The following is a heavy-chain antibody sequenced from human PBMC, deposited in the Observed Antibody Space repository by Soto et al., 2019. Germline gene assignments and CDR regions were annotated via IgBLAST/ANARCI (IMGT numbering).Heavy chain of an antibody. J-gene: IGHJ5*01. CDR1: GFTFNIYS. Sequence: PGGSLRLSCAASGFTFNIYSMTWVRQAPGKGLEWVSSIKSGGVFVFYADSVKGRFTISRDNANNSLSLQMNSLRAEDTAVYYCLRSGLSEGEWFEYWGNGSLVTVSS. D-gene: IGHD3-16*01. CDR2: IKSGGVFV. V-gene: IGHV3-21*01. CDR3: LRSGLSEGEWFEY.